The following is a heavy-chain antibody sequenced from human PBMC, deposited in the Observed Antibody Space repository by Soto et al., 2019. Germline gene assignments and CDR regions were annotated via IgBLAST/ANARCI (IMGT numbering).Heavy chain of an antibody. V-gene: IGHV3-30-3*01. CDR2: ISYDGSNK. J-gene: IGHJ6*02. D-gene: IGHD3-3*01. CDR3: ARHPRYDFWSGYTYGMDV. CDR1: GFTFSSFA. Sequence: QVQLVESGGGVVQPGRSLRLSCAASGFTFSSFAMHWVGQAPGKGLEWVAVISYDGSNKYYADSVKGRFTISRDNSKNTXXLQMNSLRAEDTAVYYCARHPRYDFWSGYTYGMDVWGQGTTVTVSS.